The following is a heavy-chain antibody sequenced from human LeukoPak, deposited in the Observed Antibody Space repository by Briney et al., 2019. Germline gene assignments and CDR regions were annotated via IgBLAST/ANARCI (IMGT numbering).Heavy chain of an antibody. J-gene: IGHJ4*02. D-gene: IGHD2/OR15-2a*01. CDR1: GGSISSGDYY. V-gene: IGHV4-30-4*01. Sequence: SQTLSLTCTVSGGSISSGDYYWSWIRQPPGKGLEWIGYIYYSGSTYYNPSLKSRVTISVDTSKNQFSLKLSSVTAADTAVYYCARGTTRLPYYFDYWGQGTLVTVSS. CDR3: ARGTTRLPYYFDY. CDR2: IYYSGST.